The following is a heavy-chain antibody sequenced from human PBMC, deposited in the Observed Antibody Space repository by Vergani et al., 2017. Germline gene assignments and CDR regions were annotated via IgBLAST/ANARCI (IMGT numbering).Heavy chain of an antibody. Sequence: QVQLQESGPGLVKPSETLSLTCTVSGGSISSYYWSWIRQPPGKGLEWIGYIYYSGSTNYNPSLKSRVTISVDTSKNQFSLKLSSVTAADTAVYYCARGSDTYYYDSSGYYDYWGQGTLVTVSS. CDR3: ARGSDTYYYDSSGYYDY. J-gene: IGHJ4*02. D-gene: IGHD3-22*01. V-gene: IGHV4-59*01. CDR1: GGSISSYY. CDR2: IYYSGST.